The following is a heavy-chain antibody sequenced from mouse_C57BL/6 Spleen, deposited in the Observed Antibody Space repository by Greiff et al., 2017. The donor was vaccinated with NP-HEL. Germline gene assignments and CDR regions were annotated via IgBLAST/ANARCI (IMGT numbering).Heavy chain of an antibody. CDR2: IDPSDSYT. D-gene: IGHD1-1*01. CDR1: GYTFTSYW. Sequence: QVQLQQPGAELVMPGASVKLSCKASGYTFTSYWMHWVKLRPGQGLEWIGEIDPSDSYTNYNQKFKGKSTLTVDKSSSTAYMQLSSLTSEDSAVYYCATYYGSSYVGSAWFAYWGQGTLVTVSA. V-gene: IGHV1-69*01. CDR3: ATYYGSSYVGSAWFAY. J-gene: IGHJ3*01.